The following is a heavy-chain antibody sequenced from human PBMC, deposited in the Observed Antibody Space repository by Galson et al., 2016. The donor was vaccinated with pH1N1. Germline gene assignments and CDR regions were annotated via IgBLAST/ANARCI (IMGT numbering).Heavy chain of an antibody. D-gene: IGHD3-22*01. V-gene: IGHV3-23*01. CDR3: VKDDSSGLYYGRPDY. J-gene: IGHJ4*02. CDR2: MSGGGAGT. Sequence: SLRLSCAASGFTFGNFAISWVRQSPGKGLEWVAIMSGGGAGTYSADSVKGRFTISRDNSKNTLYLQMHSLRADDTAVYYGVKDDSSGLYYGRPDYWGQGTLVTVSS. CDR1: GFTFGNFA.